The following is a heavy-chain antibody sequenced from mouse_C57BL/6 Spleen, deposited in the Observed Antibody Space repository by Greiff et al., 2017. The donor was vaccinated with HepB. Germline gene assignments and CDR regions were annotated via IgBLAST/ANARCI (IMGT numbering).Heavy chain of an antibody. D-gene: IGHD2-4*01. V-gene: IGHV1-62-2*01. J-gene: IGHJ2*01. CDR3: ARHKYDYDGGYYFDY. Sequence: VKLMESGAELVKPGASVKLSCKASGYTFTEYTIHWVKQRSGQGLEWIGWFYPGSGSIKYNEKFKDKATLTADKSSSTVYMELSRLTSEDSAVYFCARHKYDYDGGYYFDYWGQGTTLTVSS. CDR1: GYTFTEYT. CDR2: FYPGSGSI.